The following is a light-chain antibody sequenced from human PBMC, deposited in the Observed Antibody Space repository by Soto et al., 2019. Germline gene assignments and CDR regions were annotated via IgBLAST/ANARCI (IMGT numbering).Light chain of an antibody. Sequence: EIVLTQSPVTLSLSPGERATLSCRASQSVSSSNLAWYQQKTGQAPRLLIYGTSSRATGIPGRFSGSGSGTDFTLTISRLEPEDFAVYYCQQYGTSPPYTVGQGTKLEIK. CDR1: QSVSSSN. CDR3: QQYGTSPPYT. V-gene: IGKV3-20*01. CDR2: GTS. J-gene: IGKJ2*01.